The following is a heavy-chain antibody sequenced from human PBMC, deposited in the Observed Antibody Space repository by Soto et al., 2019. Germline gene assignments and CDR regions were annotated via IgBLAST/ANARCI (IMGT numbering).Heavy chain of an antibody. CDR3: TKYHGDYNFDH. CDR1: GYTLNEVA. Sequence: QVQLVQSGAEVKKPGASVKVSCKVSGYTLNEVAMHWVRQAPGKGLEWLGGFDPDEAETIYAQHFQGRVTMTEDTSTDTVYMELSSLSSEDTALYFCTKYHGDYNFDHWGQGTLVTVSS. J-gene: IGHJ5*02. V-gene: IGHV1-24*01. CDR2: FDPDEAET. D-gene: IGHD4-17*01.